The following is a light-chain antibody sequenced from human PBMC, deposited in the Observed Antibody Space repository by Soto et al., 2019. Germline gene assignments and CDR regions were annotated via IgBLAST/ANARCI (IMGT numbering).Light chain of an antibody. CDR3: QQYGSSPLT. V-gene: IGKV3-20*01. Sequence: EIVMTQSPVTLSLSPGERATLSCRASQSVTAGYFAWYQQKSGQAPRLLIYGASSRATGIPDRFSGSGSGTDFTLTISRLEPEDFAVYYCQQYGSSPLTFGQGTKVDIK. J-gene: IGKJ1*01. CDR2: GAS. CDR1: QSVTAGY.